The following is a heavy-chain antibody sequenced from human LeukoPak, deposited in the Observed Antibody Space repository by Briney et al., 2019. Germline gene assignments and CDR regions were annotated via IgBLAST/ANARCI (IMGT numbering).Heavy chain of an antibody. CDR3: ARGALWFGDERRFDY. CDR1: GGSISSGDYY. J-gene: IGHJ4*02. CDR2: IYYSGST. V-gene: IGHV4-30-4*08. D-gene: IGHD3-10*01. Sequence: SETLSLTCTVSGGSISSGDYYWSWIRQPPGKGLEWIGYIYYSGSTYYNPSLKSRVTISVDTSKNQFSLKLSSVTAADTAVYYCARGALWFGDERRFDYWGQGTLVTVSS.